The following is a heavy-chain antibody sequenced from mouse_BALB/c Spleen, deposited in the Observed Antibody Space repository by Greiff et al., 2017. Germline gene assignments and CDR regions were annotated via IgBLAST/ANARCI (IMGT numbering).Heavy chain of an antibody. J-gene: IGHJ1*01. CDR1: GYSITSGYY. Sequence: ESGPGLVKPSQSLSLTCSVTGYSITSGYYWNWIRQFPGNKLEWMGYISYDGSNNYNPSLKNRISITRDTSKNQFFLKLNSVTTEDTATYYCARETTDFDVWGAGTTVTVSS. CDR3: ARETTDFDV. CDR2: ISYDGSN. V-gene: IGHV3-6*02. D-gene: IGHD2-13*01.